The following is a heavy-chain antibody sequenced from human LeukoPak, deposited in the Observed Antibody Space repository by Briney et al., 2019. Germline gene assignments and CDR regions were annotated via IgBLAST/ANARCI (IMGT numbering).Heavy chain of an antibody. D-gene: IGHD4-17*01. Sequence: GASVKVSXKASGGTFSSYAINWVRQAPGQGLEWMGRIIPIFGTANYAQKFQGRVTITTDESTSTAYMELSSLRSEDTAVYYCATLTTVTPGHFDYWGQGTLVTVSS. CDR1: GGTFSSYA. CDR3: ATLTTVTPGHFDY. CDR2: IIPIFGTA. V-gene: IGHV1-69*05. J-gene: IGHJ4*02.